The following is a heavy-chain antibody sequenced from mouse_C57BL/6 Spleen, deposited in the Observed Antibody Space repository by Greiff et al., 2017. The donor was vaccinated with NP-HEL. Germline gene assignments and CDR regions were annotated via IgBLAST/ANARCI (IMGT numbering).Heavy chain of an antibody. J-gene: IGHJ3*01. D-gene: IGHD1-1*01. CDR1: GFTFSSYA. V-gene: IGHV5-4*01. Sequence: EVKLMESGGGLVKPGGSLKLSCAASGFTFSSYAMSWVRQTPEKRLEWVATISDGGSYTYYPDNVKGRLTISRDNAKNNLYLQMSHLKSEDTAMYYCARDFPYYYGSSSWFAYWGQGTLVTVSA. CDR3: ARDFPYYYGSSSWFAY. CDR2: ISDGGSYT.